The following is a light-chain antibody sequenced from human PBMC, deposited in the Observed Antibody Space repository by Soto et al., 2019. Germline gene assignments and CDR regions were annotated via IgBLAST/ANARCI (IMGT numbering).Light chain of an antibody. J-gene: IGKJ1*01. V-gene: IGKV1-39*01. CDR2: AAS. CDR3: QQSYSTPRT. CDR1: QSISSY. Sequence: DIQMTQSPSSLSASVGDRVTIACRASQSISSYLNWYQQKPGKAPKLLIYAASSLQTGVPLRFSGTGSGTDFTLTISSLQPEDVATYYCQQSYSTPRTFGQGTKVDIK.